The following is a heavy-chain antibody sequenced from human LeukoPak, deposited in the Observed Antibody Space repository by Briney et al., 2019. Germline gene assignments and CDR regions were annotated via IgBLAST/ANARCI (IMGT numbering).Heavy chain of an antibody. CDR1: GFTFSSYG. CDR3: AKSWQLDHCYYYGMDV. Sequence: GGSLRLSCAASGFTFSSYGMHWVRQAPGKGLEWVAVISYDGSNKYYADSVKGRFTVSRDNSKNTLYLQMNSLSAEDTAVYYCAKSWQLDHCYYYGMDVWGKGTTVTVSS. J-gene: IGHJ6*04. CDR2: ISYDGSNK. D-gene: IGHD6-13*01. V-gene: IGHV3-30*18.